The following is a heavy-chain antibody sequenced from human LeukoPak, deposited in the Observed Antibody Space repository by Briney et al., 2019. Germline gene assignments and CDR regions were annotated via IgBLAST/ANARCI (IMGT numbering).Heavy chain of an antibody. J-gene: IGHJ4*02. CDR3: ARAGGVDTAMVSRGSDY. CDR1: GYTFTSYY. CDR2: INPSGGST. V-gene: IGHV1-46*01. Sequence: ASVKVSCKASGYTFTSYYMHWVRQAPGQGLEWMGIINPSGGSTSYAQKFQGRVTMTRDTSTSTVYMELSSLRSEDTAVYYCARAGGVDTAMVSRGSDYWGQGTLVTVSS. D-gene: IGHD5-18*01.